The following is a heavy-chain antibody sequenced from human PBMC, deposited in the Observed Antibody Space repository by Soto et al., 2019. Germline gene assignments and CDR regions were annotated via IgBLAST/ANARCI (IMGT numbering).Heavy chain of an antibody. D-gene: IGHD3-16*01. J-gene: IGHJ4*02. CDR1: GGSISSGGYY. CDR3: ASGADYDYVWGRS. V-gene: IGHV4-31*03. Sequence: PSETLSLTCTVSGGSISSGGYYWSWIRQHPGKGLEWIGYIYYSGSTYYNPSLKSRVTISVDTSKNQFSLKLSSVTAADTAVYYCASGADYDYVWGRSWGQGTLVTVSS. CDR2: IYYSGST.